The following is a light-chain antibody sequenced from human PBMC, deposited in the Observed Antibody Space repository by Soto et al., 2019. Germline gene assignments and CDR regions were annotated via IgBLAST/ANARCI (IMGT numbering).Light chain of an antibody. J-gene: IGLJ2*01. CDR2: DVS. V-gene: IGLV2-11*01. Sequence: QSALTQPRSVSGSPGQSVTISCTGTSSDVGGYNFVSWYQHHPGKAPKPMICDVSKRPSGVPDRFSGSKSGNTASLTISGLQAEDEADYYCGSYAGNYPVLFGGGTKLTVL. CDR3: GSYAGNYPVL. CDR1: SSDVGGYNF.